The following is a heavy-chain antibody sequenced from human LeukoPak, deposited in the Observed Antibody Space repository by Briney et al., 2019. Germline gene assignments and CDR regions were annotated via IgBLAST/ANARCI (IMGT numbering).Heavy chain of an antibody. D-gene: IGHD6-19*01. CDR2: ISSSGGST. CDR1: GFTFSSYA. J-gene: IGHJ4*02. Sequence: GGSLRLSCAASGFTFSSYAMSWVRQAPGKGLEWVSAISSSGGSTYYADSVKGRFTISRDNAKNSLYLQMNSLRVGDTAVYYCARSVPGGSGWMGSIEYWGQGTLVTVPS. CDR3: ARSVPGGSGWMGSIEY. V-gene: IGHV3-23*01.